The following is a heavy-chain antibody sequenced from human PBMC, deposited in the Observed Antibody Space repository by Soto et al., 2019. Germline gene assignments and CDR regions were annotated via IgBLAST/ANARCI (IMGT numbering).Heavy chain of an antibody. J-gene: IGHJ3*02. Sequence: QVQLVQSGAEVKKPGASVKVSCEASGYTFTDYYIHWVRQAPGQGLEWMGRINCDSGGTTYAQKFQGWVTMTRDTSINTVYLELSRLTSNDTAIYYCSRDLVGYDAFDIWGRGTMVAVSS. D-gene: IGHD2-15*01. CDR1: GYTFTDYY. CDR2: INCDSGGT. V-gene: IGHV1-2*04. CDR3: SRDLVGYDAFDI.